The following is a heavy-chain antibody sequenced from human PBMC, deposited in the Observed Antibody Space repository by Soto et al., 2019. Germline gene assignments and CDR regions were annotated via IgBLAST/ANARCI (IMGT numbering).Heavy chain of an antibody. CDR2: IWYDGSNK. J-gene: IGHJ4*02. V-gene: IGHV3-33*01. D-gene: IGHD3-22*01. CDR3: ARGPYYYDSSEFDY. Sequence: GGSLRLSCAASGFTFSSYGMHWVRQAPGKGLEWVAVIWYDGSNKYYADSVKGRFTISRDNSKNTLYLQMNSLRAEDTAVYYCARGPYYYDSSEFDYWGQGTLVTVSS. CDR1: GFTFSSYG.